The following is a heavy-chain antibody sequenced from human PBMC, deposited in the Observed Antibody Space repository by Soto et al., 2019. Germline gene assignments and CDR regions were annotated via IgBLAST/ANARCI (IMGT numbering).Heavy chain of an antibody. CDR2: IHNSGST. CDR3: ARGLSSPSATGI. Sequence: SETLSLTCTVSGGSVSSCCNYWGWVRQPPGKGLEWIGSIHNSGSTSYNPSLRSRVTISVDTPKNQFSLTLTSVTAADTAVYYRARGLSSPSATGIWGKGILVTVSS. D-gene: IGHD6-6*01. V-gene: IGHV4-39*01. J-gene: IGHJ4*02. CDR1: GGSVSSCCNY.